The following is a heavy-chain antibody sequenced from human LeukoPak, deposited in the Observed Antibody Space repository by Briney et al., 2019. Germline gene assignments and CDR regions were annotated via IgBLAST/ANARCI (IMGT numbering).Heavy chain of an antibody. CDR1: GGSISSSSYY. V-gene: IGHV4-39*07. Sequence: SETLSLTCTVSGGSISSSSYYWGWIRQPPGKGLEWIGSIYYSGSTYYNPSLKSRVTISVDTSKNQFSLKLSSVTAADTAVYYCARDGAIGYWGQGTLVTVSS. J-gene: IGHJ4*02. CDR3: ARDGAIGY. D-gene: IGHD1-26*01. CDR2: IYYSGST.